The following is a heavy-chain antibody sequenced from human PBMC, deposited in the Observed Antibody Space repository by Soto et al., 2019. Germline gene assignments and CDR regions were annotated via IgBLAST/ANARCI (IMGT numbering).Heavy chain of an antibody. CDR2: IYYSGST. J-gene: IGHJ4*02. D-gene: IGHD1-26*01. CDR1: GGSISSYY. Sequence: PSETLSLTCTVSGGSISSYYWSWIRQPPGKGLEWIGYIYYSGSTNYNPSLKSRVTISVDTSKNQFSLKLSSVTAADTAVYYCARSPGIVGATSDFDYWGQGTLVTVSS. CDR3: ARSPGIVGATSDFDY. V-gene: IGHV4-59*08.